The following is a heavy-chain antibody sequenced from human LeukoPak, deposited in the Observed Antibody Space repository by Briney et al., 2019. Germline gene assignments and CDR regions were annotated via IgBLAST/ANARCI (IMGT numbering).Heavy chain of an antibody. Sequence: PPGMSLRLSCAASGVTLSPYGMHWVRQAPGKGLEWVAVISYEGGTQHYADSVKGRFIISRDNPRNTLYLQMNILRTEDTAVYYCAKEGTPQVSTWYDLWGQGTQVIVSS. D-gene: IGHD3-10*01. CDR1: GVTLSPYG. CDR2: ISYEGGTQ. J-gene: IGHJ5*02. CDR3: AKEGTPQVSTWYDL. V-gene: IGHV3-30*18.